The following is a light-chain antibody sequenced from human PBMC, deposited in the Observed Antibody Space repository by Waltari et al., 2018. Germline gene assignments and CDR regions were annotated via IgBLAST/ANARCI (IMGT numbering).Light chain of an antibody. CDR1: TIETKY. CDR2: QDT. J-gene: IGLJ2*01. Sequence: SYELTQAPSVSVSPGQTASIPCSGETIETKYVSWYQQKSGQSPVLVIHQDTKRPSGIPERFSGSNSGSAATLTITGTQAVDEADYYCQAWDSSAVIFGGGTKLTVL. V-gene: IGLV3-1*01. CDR3: QAWDSSAVI.